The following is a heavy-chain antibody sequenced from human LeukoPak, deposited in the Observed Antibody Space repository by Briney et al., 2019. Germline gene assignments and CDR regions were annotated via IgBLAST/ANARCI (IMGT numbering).Heavy chain of an antibody. D-gene: IGHD4-17*01. J-gene: IGHJ3*02. CDR2: IYYSGST. V-gene: IGHV4-59*08. CDR3: ARHPTVITLFAFDI. CDR1: GGSISSYY. Sequence: SETLSLTCTVSGGSISSYYWSWIRQPPGKGLERIGYIYYSGSTNYNPSLKSRVTISVDTSKNQFSLKLSSVTAADTAVYYCARHPTVITLFAFDIWGQGAMVTVSS.